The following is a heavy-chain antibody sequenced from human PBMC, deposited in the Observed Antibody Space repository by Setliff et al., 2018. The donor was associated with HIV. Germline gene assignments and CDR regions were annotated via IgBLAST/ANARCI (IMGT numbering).Heavy chain of an antibody. D-gene: IGHD6-13*01. Sequence: GESLKISCTASGFTFGNYAMSWVRQVPGRGLEWVSSISANVGTTYFADSVQGRFTISGDDSANILYLHMNSLRVDDTAIYYCSKQGRGFFAAGSVDCWGRGTLGTVS. V-gene: IGHV3-23*01. CDR3: SKQGRGFFAAGSVDC. CDR1: GFTFGNYA. CDR2: ISANVGTT. J-gene: IGHJ4*02.